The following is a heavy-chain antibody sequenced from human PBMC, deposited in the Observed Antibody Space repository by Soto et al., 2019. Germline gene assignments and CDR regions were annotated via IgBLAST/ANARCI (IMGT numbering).Heavy chain of an antibody. V-gene: IGHV3-30-3*01. D-gene: IGHD1-26*01. CDR3: XXXXXXXATDY. J-gene: IGHJ4*02. Sequence: QVQLVESGGGVVQPGRSLRLSCAASGFTFSSYAMHWVRQAPGKGLEWVAVISYDGSNKYYADSVKGRLTISRDNSKXXXXXXXXXXXXXXXXXXXXXXXXXXXATDYWGQGTLLTVSS. CDR1: GFTFSSYA. CDR2: ISYDGSNK.